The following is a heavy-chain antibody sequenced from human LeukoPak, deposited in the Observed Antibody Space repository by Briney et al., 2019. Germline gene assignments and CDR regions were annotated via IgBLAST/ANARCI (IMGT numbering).Heavy chain of an antibody. Sequence: GGALRLSCAASGFTLSSYAMSWVRQAPGKGLEWVSAISDSGCSAYYADSAKGRCTISRDNSKNTLYLQMNSLRDQDTAVYYCATSPGAAAGSSGLDYWGQGTLVTVSS. J-gene: IGHJ4*02. CDR1: GFTLSSYA. D-gene: IGHD6-13*01. CDR3: ATSPGAAAGSSGLDY. V-gene: IGHV3-23*01. CDR2: ISDSGCSA.